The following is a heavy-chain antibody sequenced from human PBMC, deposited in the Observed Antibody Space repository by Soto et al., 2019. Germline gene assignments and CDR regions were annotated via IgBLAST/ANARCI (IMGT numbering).Heavy chain of an antibody. Sequence: PSETLSLTCTVSGGSMSGYYWSWIRQPPGKELDWIGYIYYSGSTTYNPSLKSRVTISVDTSKNQFSLKLSSVTAADTAVYYCARTVAGTGYFDCWGQGTLVTVS. J-gene: IGHJ4*02. CDR3: ARTVAGTGYFDC. V-gene: IGHV4-59*01. D-gene: IGHD6-19*01. CDR1: GGSMSGYY. CDR2: IYYSGST.